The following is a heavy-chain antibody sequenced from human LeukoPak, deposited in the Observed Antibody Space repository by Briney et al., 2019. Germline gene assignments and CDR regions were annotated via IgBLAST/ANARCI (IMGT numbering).Heavy chain of an antibody. CDR3: ARDPTDYGGYYFDY. D-gene: IGHD4-23*01. CDR2: LSSSSSFI. J-gene: IGHJ4*02. CDR1: GFTFTNHW. Sequence: GGSLRLSCAASGFTFTNHWMSWIRQAPGAGLDWVSSLSSSSSFIYYADSVKGRFTISRDNAKNSLYLQMNSLRAEDTAVYYCARDPTDYGGYYFDYWGQGTLVTVSS. V-gene: IGHV3-21*01.